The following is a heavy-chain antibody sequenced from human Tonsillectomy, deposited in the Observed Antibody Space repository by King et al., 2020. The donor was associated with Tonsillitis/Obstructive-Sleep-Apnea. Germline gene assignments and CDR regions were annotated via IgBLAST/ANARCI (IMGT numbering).Heavy chain of an antibody. CDR2: INHSGST. Sequence: VQLQQWGAGLLKPSETLSLTCAVYGGSFSGYYWRWIRQPPGKGLEWIGEINHSGSTNYNPSLKSRVTISVDTSKNQFSLKPSSVTAADTAVYYCARLYCSSTSCYSGTGAFDIWGQGTMVTVSS. J-gene: IGHJ3*02. V-gene: IGHV4-34*01. CDR1: GGSFSGYY. CDR3: ARLYCSSTSCYSGTGAFDI. D-gene: IGHD2-2*02.